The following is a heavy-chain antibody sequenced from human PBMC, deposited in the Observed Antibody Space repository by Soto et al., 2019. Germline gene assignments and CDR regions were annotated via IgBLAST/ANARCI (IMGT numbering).Heavy chain of an antibody. CDR2: INHSGST. V-gene: IGHV4-34*01. J-gene: IGHJ3*02. CDR1: GGSFSGYY. D-gene: IGHD3-3*01. Sequence: SETLSLTCAVYGGSFSGYYWSWIRQPPGKGLEWIGEINHSGSTNYNPSLKSRVTISVDTSKNQFSLKLSSVTAADTAVYYCARRAGTLRFLEWFPSLDAFDIWGQGTMVTVS. CDR3: ARRAGTLRFLEWFPSLDAFDI.